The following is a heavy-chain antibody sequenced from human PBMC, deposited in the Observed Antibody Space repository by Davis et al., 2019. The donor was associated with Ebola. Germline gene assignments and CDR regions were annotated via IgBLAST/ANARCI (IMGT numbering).Heavy chain of an antibody. Sequence: SETLSLTCAVSGGSISSHYWSWIRQPPGKGLEWIGYIYYSGRTNYNPSLKSRLTVSLDTSKNQFSLRLKSVTAADTGMYFCARDRHDSSAYGFWGQGTLVTVSS. J-gene: IGHJ4*02. CDR2: IYYSGRT. D-gene: IGHD3-22*01. V-gene: IGHV4-59*11. CDR3: ARDRHDSSAYGF. CDR1: GGSISSHY.